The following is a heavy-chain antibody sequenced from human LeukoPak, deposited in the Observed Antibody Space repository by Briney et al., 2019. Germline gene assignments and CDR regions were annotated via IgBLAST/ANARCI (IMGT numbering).Heavy chain of an antibody. CDR1: GYNFPNYW. Sequence: GESLKISCKASGYNFPNYWIGWVRQMPGKGLEWVGIILPGDSDTRYSPSFQGQVTISVDKSISTAYLQWGSLKASDTAIYYCARHPGYCSDTTCYSYFDYWGQGNLVTVSS. D-gene: IGHD2-2*02. CDR2: ILPGDSDT. J-gene: IGHJ4*02. CDR3: ARHPGYCSDTTCYSYFDY. V-gene: IGHV5-51*01.